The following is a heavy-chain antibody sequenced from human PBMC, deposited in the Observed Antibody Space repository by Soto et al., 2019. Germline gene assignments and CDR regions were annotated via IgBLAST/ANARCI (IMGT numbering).Heavy chain of an antibody. CDR1: GFSLSTSGVG. V-gene: IGHV2-5*02. D-gene: IGHD6-19*01. J-gene: IGHJ5*02. CDR3: AHSWLRKWFDP. Sequence: QITLKESGPTLVKPTQTLTLTCTFSGFSLSTSGVGVGWIRQPPGKALEWLALIYWDDDKRYSPSLKSRLTTTKDNSKNQVVLTMTNMNPVDTATYYCAHSWLRKWFDPWGQGTLVTVSS. CDR2: IYWDDDK.